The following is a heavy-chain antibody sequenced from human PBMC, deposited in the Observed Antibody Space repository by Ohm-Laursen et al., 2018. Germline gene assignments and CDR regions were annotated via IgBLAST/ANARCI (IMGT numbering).Heavy chain of an antibody. D-gene: IGHD6-13*01. CDR2: ISSSSSYI. J-gene: IGHJ6*02. CDR3: ARGGSPFYYYGMDV. CDR1: GFTFDDYA. Sequence: SLRLSCAASGFTFDDYAMHWVRQAPGKGLEWVSSISSSSSYIYYADSVKGRFTISRDNAKNSLYLQMNSLRAEDTAVYYCARGGSPFYYYGMDVWGQGTTVTVSS. V-gene: IGHV3-21*01.